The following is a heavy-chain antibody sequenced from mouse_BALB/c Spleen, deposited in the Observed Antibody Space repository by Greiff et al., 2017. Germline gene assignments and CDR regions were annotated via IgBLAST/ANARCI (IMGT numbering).Heavy chain of an antibody. CDR3: ARWGSSLAMDY. Sequence: QVQLQQSGAELVKPGASVKLSCKASGYTFTSYDINWVRQRPEQGLEWIVWIFPGDGSTKYNEKFKGKATLTTDKSSSTAYMQLSRLTSEDSAVYFCARWGSSLAMDYWGQGTSVTVSS. J-gene: IGHJ4*01. D-gene: IGHD1-1*01. CDR1: GYTFTSYD. CDR2: IFPGDGST. V-gene: IGHV1-85*01.